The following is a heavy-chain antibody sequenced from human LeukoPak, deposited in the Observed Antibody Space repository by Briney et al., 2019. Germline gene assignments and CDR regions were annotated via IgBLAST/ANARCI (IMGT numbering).Heavy chain of an antibody. Sequence: QPGGSLRLSCAASGFTFSSYAMSWVRQAPGKGLEWVSAISGSGGSTYYADSVKGRFTISRDNSKNTLYLQMNSLRAEDTAVYYCAKPPGRIAVAGSPFDYWGQGTLVTVSS. CDR2: ISGSGGST. D-gene: IGHD6-19*01. J-gene: IGHJ4*02. V-gene: IGHV3-23*01. CDR3: AKPPGRIAVAGSPFDY. CDR1: GFTFSSYA.